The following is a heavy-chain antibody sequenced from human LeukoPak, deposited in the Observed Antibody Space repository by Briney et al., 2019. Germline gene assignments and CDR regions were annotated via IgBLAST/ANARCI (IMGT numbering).Heavy chain of an antibody. J-gene: IGHJ4*02. CDR1: GGSITSSSYY. CDR3: ARAEGLGIAAAGVDY. CDR2: IYYTGGT. Sequence: SETLSLTCSVSGGSITSSSYYWAWIRQPPEKGLEWIGSIYYTGGTYYSPSLKSRVTITVDTSKNQFSLKLSSVTAADTAVYYCARAEGLGIAAAGVDYWGQGTLVTVSS. V-gene: IGHV4-39*07. D-gene: IGHD6-13*01.